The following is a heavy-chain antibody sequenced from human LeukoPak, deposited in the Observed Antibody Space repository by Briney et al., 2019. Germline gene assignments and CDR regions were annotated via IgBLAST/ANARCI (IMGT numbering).Heavy chain of an antibody. Sequence: ASVKVSCKASGYTFTSYYMHWVRQAPGQGLEWMGIINPSGGSTSYAQKFQGRVTMTRDTSTSTVYMELSSLRSEDTAVYYCARNRITMVRGVIRGWFDPWGQGTLVTVSS. CDR3: ARNRITMVRGVIRGWFDP. CDR1: GYTFTSYY. D-gene: IGHD3-10*01. V-gene: IGHV1-46*01. J-gene: IGHJ5*02. CDR2: INPSGGST.